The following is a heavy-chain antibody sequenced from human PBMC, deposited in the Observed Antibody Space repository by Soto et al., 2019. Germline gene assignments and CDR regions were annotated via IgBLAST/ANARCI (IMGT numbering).Heavy chain of an antibody. CDR3: ARGSSYYGSGSYYFLKRSDYYYYMDV. CDR1: GGSFSGYY. Sequence: SETLSLTCAVYGGSFSGYYWSWIRQPPGKGLEWIGEINHSGSTNYNPSLKSRVTISVDTSKNQFSLKLSSVTAADTAVYYCARGSSYYGSGSYYFLKRSDYYYYMDVWGKGTTVTVSS. D-gene: IGHD3-10*01. V-gene: IGHV4-34*01. J-gene: IGHJ6*03. CDR2: INHSGST.